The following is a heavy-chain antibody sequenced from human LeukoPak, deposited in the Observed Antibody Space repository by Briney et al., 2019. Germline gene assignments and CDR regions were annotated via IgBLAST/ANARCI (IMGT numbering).Heavy chain of an antibody. CDR2: IYYSGST. CDR1: GGSISSGGYY. D-gene: IGHD1-7*01. CDR3: ASLRPITGTTDYGMDV. Sequence: SETLSLTCTVSGGSISSGGYYWGWIRQHPGKGLEWIGYIYYSGSTYYNPSLKSRVTISVDTSKNQFSLKLSSVTAADTAVYYCASLRPITGTTDYGMDVWGQGTTVTVSS. V-gene: IGHV4-31*03. J-gene: IGHJ6*02.